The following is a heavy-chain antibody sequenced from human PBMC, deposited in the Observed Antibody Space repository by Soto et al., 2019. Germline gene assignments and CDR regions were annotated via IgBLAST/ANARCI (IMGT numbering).Heavy chain of an antibody. V-gene: IGHV4-59*01. CDR2: IYYSGST. J-gene: IGHJ6*02. D-gene: IGHD6-19*01. CDR3: ARDRSRAVAGTTSFHYYGMDV. CDR1: GGSISNYH. Sequence: PSETLSLTCTVSGGSISNYHWSWIRQPPGKGLECIGFIYYSGSTNYNPSLKSRVTISVDTSKNQLSLKLTSVTAADTAVYYCARDRSRAVAGTTSFHYYGMDVWGQGTTVTVSS.